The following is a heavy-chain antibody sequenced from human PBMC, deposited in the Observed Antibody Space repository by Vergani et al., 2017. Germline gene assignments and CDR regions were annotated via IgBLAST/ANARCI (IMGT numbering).Heavy chain of an antibody. J-gene: IGHJ4*02. CDR1: GGSISSSSYY. CDR3: ARGGDILGIVGGYY. CDR2: TYYSGST. V-gene: IGHV4-31*03. Sequence: QLQLQESGPGLVKPSETLSLTCTVSGGSISSSSYYWSWIRQHPGKGLEWIGYTYYSGSTYYNPSLKSRVTISVDTSKDQFFLKLSSVTAADTAVYYCARGGDILGIVGGYYWGQGTLVTVSS. D-gene: IGHD3-10*01.